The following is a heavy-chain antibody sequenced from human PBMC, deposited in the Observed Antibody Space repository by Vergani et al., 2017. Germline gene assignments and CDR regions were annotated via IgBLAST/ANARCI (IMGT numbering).Heavy chain of an antibody. Sequence: QVQLQESGPGLVKASQTLSLTCNVSRDSIASSNYCWSWIRQSPGKGLEWIGYIYKSGTTYYNPSLKSRVSMSVDTSRNHFSLRLSSMTAADTAVYFCARLTSSTWPLSHFDSWGQGILVTVSS. D-gene: IGHD6-13*01. J-gene: IGHJ4*02. CDR2: IYKSGTT. CDR3: ARLTSSTWPLSHFDS. V-gene: IGHV4-30-4*08. CDR1: RDSIASSNYC.